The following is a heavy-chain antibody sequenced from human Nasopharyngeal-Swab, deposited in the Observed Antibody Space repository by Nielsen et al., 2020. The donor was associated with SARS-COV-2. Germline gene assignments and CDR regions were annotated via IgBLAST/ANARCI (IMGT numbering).Heavy chain of an antibody. J-gene: IGHJ6*02. D-gene: IGHD3-22*01. CDR3: ARGAVMSDSSEYYYYYYGMDV. CDR2: INSDGSGT. V-gene: IGHV3-74*01. CDR1: GFTFSSYW. Sequence: GESLKISCAASGFTFSSYWMHWVRQAPGKGLVWVSRINSDGSGTSYADSVKGRFTISRDNAKNTLYLQMNSLRAEDTAVYYCARGAVMSDSSEYYYYYYGMDVWGQGTTVTVSS.